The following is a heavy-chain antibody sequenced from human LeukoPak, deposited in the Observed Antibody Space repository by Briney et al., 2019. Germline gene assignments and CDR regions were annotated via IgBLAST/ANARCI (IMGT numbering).Heavy chain of an antibody. V-gene: IGHV3-23*01. CDR3: ARPSVAGFNWFDP. CDR2: ISGSGTST. J-gene: IGHJ5*02. CDR1: GFTFNSNA. D-gene: IGHD6-19*01. Sequence: PGGSLRLSCAASGFTFNSNAMSWVRQAPGKGLEWVSAISGSGTSTYYADSVKGRFTISRDNSKNTLYLQMNSLRVEDTAVYYCARPSVAGFNWFDPWGQGTLVTVSS.